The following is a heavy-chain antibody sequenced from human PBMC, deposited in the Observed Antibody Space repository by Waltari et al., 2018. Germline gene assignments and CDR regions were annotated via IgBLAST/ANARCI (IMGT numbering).Heavy chain of an antibody. V-gene: IGHV3-53*01. Sequence: EVQLVDSGGGFIHPGGSLRLSCAASGLTVSSTYMTWVGQAPGKGLEWVSIIYRGGSTYYADSVGGRFTASENNSKNTLDLQMDRLRAEDTAVYYCARGGLTATTKYAPWHFDLWGRGTLVTVSS. J-gene: IGHJ2*01. D-gene: IGHD1-7*01. CDR3: ARGGLTATTKYAPWHFDL. CDR2: IYRGGST. CDR1: GLTVSSTY.